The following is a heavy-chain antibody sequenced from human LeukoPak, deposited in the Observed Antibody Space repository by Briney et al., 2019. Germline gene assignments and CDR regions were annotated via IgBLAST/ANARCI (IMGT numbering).Heavy chain of an antibody. D-gene: IGHD3-22*01. CDR2: IYTGGNT. Sequence: GGSLRLSCAASGFTVSDSYMSWVRQAPRKGLEWVSVIYTGGNTYYADSVKGRFTISRANSKNMLYLQMNSLTAEDTAVHFCARMVYYYDSSGYNYYFHHWGQGIVVTVSS. CDR3: ARMVYYYDSSGYNYYFHH. J-gene: IGHJ4*02. CDR1: GFTVSDSY. V-gene: IGHV3-66*01.